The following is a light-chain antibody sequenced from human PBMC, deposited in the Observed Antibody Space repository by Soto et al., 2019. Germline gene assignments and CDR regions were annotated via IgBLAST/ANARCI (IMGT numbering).Light chain of an antibody. CDR2: SND. V-gene: IGLV1-44*01. Sequence: SVLTQPPSASGTPGQRVTISCSGSSSNIGSRAVNWYHQLPGTAPKLLIYSNDQRPSGVPDRFSGSKSGTSASLAISGLQSEDEADYYCSSYTSSRTLVFGTGTKGTVL. J-gene: IGLJ1*01. CDR1: SSNIGSRA. CDR3: SSYTSSRTLV.